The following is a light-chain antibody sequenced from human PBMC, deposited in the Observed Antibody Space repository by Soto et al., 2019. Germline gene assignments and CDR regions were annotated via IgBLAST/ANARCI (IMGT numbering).Light chain of an antibody. CDR1: SSDVGSYNL. J-gene: IGLJ2*01. CDR2: EGS. V-gene: IGLV2-23*01. CDR3: CSYAGSHVV. Sequence: QSALTQPASVSGSPGQSITISCTGTSSDVGSYNLVSWYQQHPGKAPKLMIYEGSKRPSGVSKGFSGSKSGNTASLTISGLQAEDEADYYCCSYAGSHVVFGGGTKVTVL.